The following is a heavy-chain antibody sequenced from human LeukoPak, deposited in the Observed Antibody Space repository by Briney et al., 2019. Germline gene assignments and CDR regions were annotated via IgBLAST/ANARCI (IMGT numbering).Heavy chain of an antibody. CDR3: AREYSSSWYGYFDL. CDR1: GSSFTSYW. J-gene: IGHJ2*01. V-gene: IGHV5-51*01. CDR2: IYPGDSDT. D-gene: IGHD6-13*01. Sequence: GESLQISCQGSGSSFTSYWIGRVRQLPGKGLEWMGIIYPGDSDTRYSPSFQGQVTISADKSISTAYLQWSSLKASDTAMYYCAREYSSSWYGYFDLWGRGTLVTVSS.